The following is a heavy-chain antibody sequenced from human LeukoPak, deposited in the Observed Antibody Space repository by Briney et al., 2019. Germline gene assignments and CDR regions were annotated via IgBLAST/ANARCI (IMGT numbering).Heavy chain of an antibody. J-gene: IGHJ4*02. D-gene: IGHD5-18*01. V-gene: IGHV4-59*01. CDR2: IYYSGST. CDR1: GGSISSYY. Sequence: SETLSLTCTVSGGSISSYYWSWMRQPPGKGLEWIGYIYYSGSTNYNPSLKSRVTISVDTSKNQFSLKLSSVTAADTAVYYCARVSSYGYYFDYWGQGTLVTVSS. CDR3: ARVSSYGYYFDY.